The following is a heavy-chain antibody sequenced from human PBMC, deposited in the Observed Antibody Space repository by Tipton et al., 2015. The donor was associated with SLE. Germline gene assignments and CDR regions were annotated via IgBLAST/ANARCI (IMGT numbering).Heavy chain of an antibody. Sequence: SLRLSCAASGFTFSLYSLNWVRLAPGKGLEWISYISGRSNTIYYAAAVKGRFTISRDNAKNSLYLQMNNLRSEDTAVYYCARDYLYPYFSDTDEGTHFDLWGRGTLVTVSS. CDR1: GFTFSLYS. CDR2: ISGRSNTI. V-gene: IGHV3-48*01. J-gene: IGHJ2*01. CDR3: ARDYLYPYFSDTDEGTHFDL. D-gene: IGHD3-22*01.